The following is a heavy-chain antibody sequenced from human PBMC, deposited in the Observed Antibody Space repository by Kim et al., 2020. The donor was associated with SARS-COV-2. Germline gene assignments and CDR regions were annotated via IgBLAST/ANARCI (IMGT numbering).Heavy chain of an antibody. CDR3: ARRAAAHWGAYAAVDY. J-gene: IGHJ4*02. V-gene: IGHV4-39*01. CDR1: GGSISSSSYY. D-gene: IGHD2-2*01. CDR2: IYYSGST. Sequence: SETLSLTCTVSGGSISSSSYYWGWIRQPPGKGLEWIGSIYYSGSTYYNPSLKSRVTISVDTSKNQFSLKLSSVTAADTAVYYCARRAAAHWGAYAAVDYWGQGTLVTVSS.